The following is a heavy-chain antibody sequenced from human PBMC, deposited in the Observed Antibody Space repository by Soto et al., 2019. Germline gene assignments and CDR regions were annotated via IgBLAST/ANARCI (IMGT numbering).Heavy chain of an antibody. J-gene: IGHJ4*02. CDR1: GGSISSSTYY. Sequence: QLQLQESGPGLVKPSETLSLSCTVSGGSISSSTYYWGWLRQPPGKGLEWIGTIYYSGSTFYNPSLKSRVTITIDTSKNQFSLTLSSVTAADTAVYYGARRGNWNDGDFDYWGQGTLVTVSS. V-gene: IGHV4-39*01. CDR2: IYYSGST. CDR3: ARRGNWNDGDFDY. D-gene: IGHD1-1*01.